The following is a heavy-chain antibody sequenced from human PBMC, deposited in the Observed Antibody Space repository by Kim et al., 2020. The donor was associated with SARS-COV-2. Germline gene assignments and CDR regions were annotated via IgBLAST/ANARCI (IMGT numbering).Heavy chain of an antibody. D-gene: IGHD3-3*01. V-gene: IGHV1-3*01. J-gene: IGHJ6*02. CDR3: ARELGRYYYYGMDV. Sequence: YSQKFPGRVNITRDTSASTADMGLSSLRSEDTAVYYCARELGRYYYYGMDVWGQGTTVTVSS.